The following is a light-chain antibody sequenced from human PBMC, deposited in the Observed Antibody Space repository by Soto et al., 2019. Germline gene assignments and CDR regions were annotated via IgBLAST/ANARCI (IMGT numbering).Light chain of an antibody. CDR1: QSISRW. J-gene: IGKJ1*01. Sequence: IQVTQSPSTLAASVGDTVAITFRASQSISRWLAWYQQKPGKAPKLLIYQASSLQIGVPSRFSGSGSGTDFSLTITSLQPDDFATYYCQQYDTYSTFGQGTKVDI. CDR3: QQYDTYST. CDR2: QAS. V-gene: IGKV1-5*03.